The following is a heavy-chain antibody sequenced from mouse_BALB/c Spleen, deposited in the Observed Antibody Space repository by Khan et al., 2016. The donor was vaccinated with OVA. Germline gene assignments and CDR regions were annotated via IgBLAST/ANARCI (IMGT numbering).Heavy chain of an antibody. J-gene: IGHJ3*01. V-gene: IGHV4-1*02. Sequence: EVQLQESGGGLVQPGGSLKLSCAASGFDFSRYWMSWVRQAPGKGLEWIGEINPDSSTINYPHPLKDKFIISRDNAKNTLYLQMSKVRSEDTALYYCARPYRYDGRAWFAYWGQGTLVTVSA. CDR2: INPDSSTI. CDR3: ARPYRYDGRAWFAY. CDR1: GFDFSRYW. D-gene: IGHD2-14*01.